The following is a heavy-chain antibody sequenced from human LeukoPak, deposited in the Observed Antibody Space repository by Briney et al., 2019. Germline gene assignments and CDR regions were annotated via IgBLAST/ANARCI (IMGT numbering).Heavy chain of an antibody. CDR3: AREGYSYGPDAFDI. D-gene: IGHD5-18*01. V-gene: IGHV3-7*01. J-gene: IGHJ3*02. Sequence: GGSLRLSCAASGFTFSSYWMSWVRQAPGKGLEWVANIKRDGSEKYYVDSVKGRFTISRDNAKNSLYLQMNSLRAEDTAVYYCAREGYSYGPDAFDIWGQGTMVTVSS. CDR2: IKRDGSEK. CDR1: GFTFSSYW.